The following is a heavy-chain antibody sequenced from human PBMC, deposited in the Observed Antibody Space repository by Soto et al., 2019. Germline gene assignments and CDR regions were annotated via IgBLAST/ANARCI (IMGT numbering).Heavy chain of an antibody. V-gene: IGHV1-3*01. CDR3: ARDLGEHDYGDYSGGWFDP. Sequence: QVQLVQSGAEVKKPGASVKVSCKASGYTFTSYAMHWVRQAPGQRLEWMGWINAGNGNTKYSQKFQGRVTITRDTSARTAYMELSSLRSEDTAVYYCARDLGEHDYGDYSGGWFDPWGQGTLVTVSS. D-gene: IGHD4-17*01. CDR2: INAGNGNT. J-gene: IGHJ5*02. CDR1: GYTFTSYA.